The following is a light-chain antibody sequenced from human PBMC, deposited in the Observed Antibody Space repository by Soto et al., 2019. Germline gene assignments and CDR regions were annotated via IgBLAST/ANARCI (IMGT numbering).Light chain of an antibody. Sequence: QTVVTQEPSLSVSPGGTLTLTCGLTSGSVSTGHFPSWYQVTPGQPPRTLIYNTDSRSSGVPKRFSGSILGNKAALTITGAQADDESEYYCVLYMGGGVVSFGGGNKLTVL. CDR2: NTD. V-gene: IGLV8-61*01. CDR3: VLYMGGGVVS. J-gene: IGLJ2*01. CDR1: SGSVSTGHF.